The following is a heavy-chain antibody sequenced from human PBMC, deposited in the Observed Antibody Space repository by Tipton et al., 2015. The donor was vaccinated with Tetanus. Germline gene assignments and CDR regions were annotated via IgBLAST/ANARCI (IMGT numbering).Heavy chain of an antibody. D-gene: IGHD1-26*01. Sequence: RSLRLSCAASGFTFDDYAMHWVRQAPGKGLEWVSGISRNSGSVGYADSVKGRFTISRDNAKNSLYLQMNSLRAEDTALYYCAKAGSPSRSYLDYLDYWGQGTLVTVSA. J-gene: IGHJ4*02. CDR3: AKAGSPSRSYLDYLDY. CDR1: GFTFDDYA. CDR2: ISRNSGSV. V-gene: IGHV3-9*01.